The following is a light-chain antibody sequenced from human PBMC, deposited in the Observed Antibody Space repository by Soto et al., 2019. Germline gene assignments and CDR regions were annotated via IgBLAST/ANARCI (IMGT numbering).Light chain of an antibody. CDR2: EGS. Sequence: QSALTQPASVSGSPGPSITISCTGTSSDVGSSNLVSWYQQHPGKAPKLIIYEGSQRHSGVSNRFSCSGSGNTASLPTSGLQAADEAAYYCCSYAGGRTYVFGTGTKLTVL. CDR1: SSDVGSSNL. V-gene: IGLV2-23*01. CDR3: CSYAGGRTYV. J-gene: IGLJ1*01.